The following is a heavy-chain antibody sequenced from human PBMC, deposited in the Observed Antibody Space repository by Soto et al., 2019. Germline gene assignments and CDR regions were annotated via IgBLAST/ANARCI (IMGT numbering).Heavy chain of an antibody. V-gene: IGHV3-30-3*01. CDR1: GFAFNNYA. J-gene: IGHJ6*02. CDR3: ARGGLRDYYYYAMDV. D-gene: IGHD3-10*01. CDR2: ILYDGSSK. Sequence: QVQLVESGGGVVQPGRSLRLSCAASGFAFNNYAMHWVRQSPGKGLEWVAFILYDGSSKYFADSVTGRFTISRDNSKNMLYLQLNSLRAEDTAVEYCARGGLRDYYYYAMDVWGQGTTVTVSS.